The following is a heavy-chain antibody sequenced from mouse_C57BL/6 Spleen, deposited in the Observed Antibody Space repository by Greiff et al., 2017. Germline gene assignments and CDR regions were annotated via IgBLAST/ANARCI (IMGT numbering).Heavy chain of an antibody. Sequence: EVKLVESGGGLVKPGGSLKLSCAASGFTFSSYAMSWVRQTPEKRLEWVATISDGGSYTYYPDNVKGRFTSSRDNAKNNLYLEMSHLKSEDTAIYYCGRDKGYYFDDWGQGATLTVSS. CDR1: GFTFSSYA. J-gene: IGHJ2*01. V-gene: IGHV5-4*01. CDR2: ISDGGSYT. CDR3: GRDKGYYFDD.